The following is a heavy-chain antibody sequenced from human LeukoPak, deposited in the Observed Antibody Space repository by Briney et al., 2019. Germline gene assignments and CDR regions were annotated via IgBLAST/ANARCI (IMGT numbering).Heavy chain of an antibody. V-gene: IGHV3-30-3*01. D-gene: IGHD3-10*01. J-gene: IGHJ3*02. CDR1: GFTFSSYA. CDR3: ARDMGDAFDI. Sequence: GGSLRLSCAASGFTFSSYAMHWVRQAPGKGLEWVAVISYDGSNKYYADSVKGRFTISRDNSKNTLYLQMNSLRAEDTAVYYRARDMGDAFDIWGQGTMVTVSS. CDR2: ISYDGSNK.